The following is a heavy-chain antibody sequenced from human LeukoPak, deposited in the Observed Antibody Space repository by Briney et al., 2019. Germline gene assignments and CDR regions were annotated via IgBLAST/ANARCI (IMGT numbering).Heavy chain of an antibody. CDR2: ISSNGGST. Sequence: GGSLRLSCAASGFTFSTYAMHWVRQAPGKGLEYVSAISSNGGSTYYANSAKGRFTISRDNSKNTLYLQMGSLRAEDMAVYYCARAGNGYDFWSGPYDYWGQGTLVSVSS. V-gene: IGHV3-64*01. J-gene: IGHJ4*02. D-gene: IGHD3/OR15-3a*01. CDR3: ARAGNGYDFWSGPYDY. CDR1: GFTFSTYA.